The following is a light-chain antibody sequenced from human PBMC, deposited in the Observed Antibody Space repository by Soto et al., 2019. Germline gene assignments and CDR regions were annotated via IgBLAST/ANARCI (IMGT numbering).Light chain of an antibody. CDR3: SSYTSRSTLYV. J-gene: IGLJ1*01. Sequence: VLTQPASLSGSPGQPITISCTGTSSDIGNYDYVSWYQQHSGKAPKLIIYEVNNRPSGVSNRFSGSKSGNAASLTISGLQDEDEADYYCSSYTSRSTLYVFGTGTKVTVL. CDR1: SSDIGNYDY. V-gene: IGLV2-14*01. CDR2: EVN.